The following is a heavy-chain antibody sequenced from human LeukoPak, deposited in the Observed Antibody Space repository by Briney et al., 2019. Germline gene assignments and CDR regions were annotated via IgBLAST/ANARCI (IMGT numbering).Heavy chain of an antibody. CDR3: ARDKASSGKRDAFDI. CDR1: GGSISGYY. J-gene: IGHJ3*02. CDR2: IYYSGST. Sequence: SETLSLTCTVSGGSISGYYWSWIRQPPGKGLEWIGYIYYSGSTNYNPSLKSRVTISVDTSKNQFSLKLSSVTAADTAVYYCARDKASSGKRDAFDIWGQGTMVTVSS. V-gene: IGHV4-59*12. D-gene: IGHD3-22*01.